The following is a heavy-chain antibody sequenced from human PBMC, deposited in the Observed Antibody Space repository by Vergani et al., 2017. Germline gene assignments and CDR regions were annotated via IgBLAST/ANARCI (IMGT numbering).Heavy chain of an antibody. Sequence: QLQLQESDSRLVNPSQTLSLTCTLSGDAISRDTYSWNWVRQPPGKPLEWIGSVYYSGTTHYNPSLGGRVTISIDKSKNHFSLTLTSVTAADSAFYFCARRSSSYYFDIWGQGVLITVSS. CDR2: VYYSGTT. J-gene: IGHJ5*02. CDR1: GDAISRDTYS. V-gene: IGHV4-30-2*01. CDR3: ARRSSSYYFDI. D-gene: IGHD3-22*01.